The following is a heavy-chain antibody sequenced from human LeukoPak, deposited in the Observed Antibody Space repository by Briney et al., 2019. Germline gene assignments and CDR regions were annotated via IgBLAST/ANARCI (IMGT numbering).Heavy chain of an antibody. J-gene: IGHJ5*02. V-gene: IGHV4-59*01. Sequence: SETLSLTCTVSGGSISSYYWSWIRQPPGKGLEWIGYIYYSGGTNYNPSLKSRVTISVDTSKNQFSLKLSSVTAADTAVYYCARVNGNALYNWFDPWGQGTLVTVSS. D-gene: IGHD1-1*01. CDR1: GGSISSYY. CDR3: ARVNGNALYNWFDP. CDR2: IYYSGGT.